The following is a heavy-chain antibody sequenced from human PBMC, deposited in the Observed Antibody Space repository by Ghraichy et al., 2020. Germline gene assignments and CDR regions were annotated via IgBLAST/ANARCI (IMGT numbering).Heavy chain of an antibody. CDR3: ASIMTTVTPYYYGMDV. CDR1: GGSISSSSYY. D-gene: IGHD4-17*01. Sequence: SETLSLTCTVSGGSISSSSYYWGWIRQPPGKGLEWIGSIYYSGSTYYNPSLKSRVTISVDTSKNQFSLKLSSVTAADTAVYYCASIMTTVTPYYYGMDVWGQGTTVTVSS. CDR2: IYYSGST. J-gene: IGHJ6*02. V-gene: IGHV4-39*01.